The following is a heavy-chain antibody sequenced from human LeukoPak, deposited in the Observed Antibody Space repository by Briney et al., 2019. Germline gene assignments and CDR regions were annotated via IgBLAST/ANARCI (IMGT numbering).Heavy chain of an antibody. V-gene: IGHV4-39*07. D-gene: IGHD5-12*01. CDR1: GGSISSSSYH. CDR3: ARATAGGFDY. J-gene: IGHJ4*02. Sequence: SDTLSLTCTVSGGSISSSSYHWGWIRRPPGKGLERIGSIYYSGSTNYNPSLKSRVTISVDTSKNQFSLKLSSVTAADTAVYFCARATAGGFDYWGQGTLVTVSS. CDR2: IYYSGST.